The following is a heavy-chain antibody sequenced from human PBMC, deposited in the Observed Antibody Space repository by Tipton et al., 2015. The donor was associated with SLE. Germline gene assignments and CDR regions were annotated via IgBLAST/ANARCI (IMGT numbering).Heavy chain of an antibody. J-gene: IGHJ4*02. CDR2: INHSGST. Sequence: TLSLTCTVSGGSISSGGYSWCWIRQHPGKGLEWIGEINHSGSTNYNPSLKSRVTISVDTSKNQFSLKLSSVTAADTAVYYCARENHIAAAAGGYFDYWGQGTLVTVSS. V-gene: IGHV4-30-2*01. CDR1: GGSISSGGYS. D-gene: IGHD6-13*01. CDR3: ARENHIAAAAGGYFDY.